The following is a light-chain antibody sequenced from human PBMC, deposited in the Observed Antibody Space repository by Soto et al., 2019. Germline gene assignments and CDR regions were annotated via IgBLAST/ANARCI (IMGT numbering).Light chain of an antibody. J-gene: IGKJ5*01. CDR3: QHYNTYPWT. Sequence: DIQMTPSPSILSASVVDRVTITCRASQSISSWLAWYQQKPGKAPNLLIHKASHLESGVPSRFSGSGSGTEFTLTISSLQPGDFATYYCQHYNTYPWTFGQGTRLEIK. V-gene: IGKV1-5*03. CDR2: KAS. CDR1: QSISSW.